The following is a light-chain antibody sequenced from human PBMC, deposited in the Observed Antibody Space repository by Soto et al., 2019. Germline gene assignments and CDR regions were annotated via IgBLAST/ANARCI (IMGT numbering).Light chain of an antibody. J-gene: IGKJ3*01. CDR2: GTS. CDR3: QHYGSPFT. V-gene: IGKV3-20*01. CDR1: QSINNHF. Sequence: EVVLTQSPGTLSLSPGERATLSCRASQSINNHFLAWYQQKRGQAPRLLIYGTSIRATGIPDRFSGSGSGTDFTLSISRLEPEDLAVYYRQHYGSPFTFGPGTKVDIK.